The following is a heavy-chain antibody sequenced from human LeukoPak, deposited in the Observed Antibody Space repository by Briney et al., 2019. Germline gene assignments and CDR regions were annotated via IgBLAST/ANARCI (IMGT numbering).Heavy chain of an antibody. CDR1: GESISGFY. CDR2: IYYSGST. Sequence: PSETLSLTCTVSGESISGFYWTWIRQPPGKGLEWIGYIYYSGSTNYNPSLKSRVTISVDTSKNQFSLKVTSVTAADTAVYYCARVKDPGGYYYYYYMDVWGKGTTVTVSS. CDR3: ARVKDPGGYYYYYYMDV. J-gene: IGHJ6*03. V-gene: IGHV4-59*12. D-gene: IGHD3-16*01.